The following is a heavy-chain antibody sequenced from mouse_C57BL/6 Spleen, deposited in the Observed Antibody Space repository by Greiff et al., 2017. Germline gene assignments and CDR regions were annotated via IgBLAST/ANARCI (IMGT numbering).Heavy chain of an antibody. Sequence: QVQLQQPGAELVKPGASVKLSCKASGYTFTSYWMHWVKQRPGQGLEWIGMIHPNSGSTNYNEKFKSKATLTVDKSSSTDYMRLSSLTSEDSAVYYCAREGVWSYYFDYWGQGTTLTVSS. CDR3: AREGVWSYYFDY. D-gene: IGHD2-10*02. CDR2: IHPNSGST. CDR1: GYTFTSYW. V-gene: IGHV1-64*01. J-gene: IGHJ2*01.